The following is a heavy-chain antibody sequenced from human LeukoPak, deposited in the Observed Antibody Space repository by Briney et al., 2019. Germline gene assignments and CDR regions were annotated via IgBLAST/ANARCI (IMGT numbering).Heavy chain of an antibody. CDR3: ARDLKTSGWYGDFDY. CDR2: IFSGGST. J-gene: IGHJ4*02. CDR1: GFTVSSNY. D-gene: IGHD6-19*01. Sequence: RRGSPRLSCVASGFTVSSNYMSWVRQAPGKGLEWVSAIFSGGSTFYADSVTGRFTISRDNSKNTVYPEMNSLRAEDTAVYYCARDLKTSGWYGDFDYSGQG. V-gene: IGHV3-53*01.